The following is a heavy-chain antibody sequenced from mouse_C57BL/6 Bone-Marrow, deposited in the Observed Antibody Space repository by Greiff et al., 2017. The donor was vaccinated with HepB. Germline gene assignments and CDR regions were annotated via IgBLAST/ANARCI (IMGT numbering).Heavy chain of an antibody. CDR2: ISSGSSTI. CDR3: ARWGFYYDYAMDY. D-gene: IGHD2-4*01. J-gene: IGHJ4*01. V-gene: IGHV5-17*01. CDR1: GFTFSDYG. Sequence: EVKLMESGGGLVKPGGSLKLSCAASGFTFSDYGMHWVRQAPEKGLEWVAYISSGSSTIYYADTVKGRFTISRDNAKNTLFLQMTSLRSEDTAMYYCARWGFYYDYAMDYWGQGTSVTVSS.